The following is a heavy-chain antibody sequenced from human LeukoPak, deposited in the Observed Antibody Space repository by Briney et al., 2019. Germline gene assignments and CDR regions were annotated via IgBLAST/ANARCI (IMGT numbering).Heavy chain of an antibody. CDR1: GDTFSTNG. J-gene: IGHJ6*03. Sequence: GSSVNVSCKASGDTFSTNGISWVRQAAGQGLEGMGGIIPIYGTANYAQKFRGRVTITADESTSTAYMELSSLRSEDTAVYYCARHWSPYYYYYMDVWGKGTTVTVSS. V-gene: IGHV1-69*01. CDR2: IIPIYGTA. D-gene: IGHD3-3*01. CDR3: ARHWSPYYYYYMDV.